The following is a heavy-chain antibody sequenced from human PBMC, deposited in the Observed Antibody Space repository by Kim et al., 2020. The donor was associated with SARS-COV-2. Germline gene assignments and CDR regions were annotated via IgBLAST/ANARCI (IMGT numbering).Heavy chain of an antibody. CDR2: ISSSSSYI. CDR3: ARAYYDYGDYDGMDV. D-gene: IGHD4-17*01. CDR1: GFTFSSYS. Sequence: GGSLRLSCAASGFTFSSYSMNWVRQAPGKGLEWVSSISSSSSYIYYADSVKGRFTISRDNAKNSLYLQMNSLRAEDTAVYYCARAYYDYGDYDGMDVWGQGTTVTVSS. V-gene: IGHV3-21*01. J-gene: IGHJ6*02.